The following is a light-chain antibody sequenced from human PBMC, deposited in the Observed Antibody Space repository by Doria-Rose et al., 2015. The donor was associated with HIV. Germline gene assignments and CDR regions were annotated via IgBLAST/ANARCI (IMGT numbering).Light chain of an antibody. J-gene: IGKJ3*01. CDR2: WAS. Sequence: DIRVTQSPESLGMSLGERATLKCKSNQSLLYTSKNYLAWYQQKPGQPPKLLIYWASTRQSGVPARFSGSGSGTDFTLTISSLEAEDVAVYYCQQYYDTPSFGPGTTVDIK. CDR3: QQYYDTPS. V-gene: IGKV4-1*01. CDR1: QSLLYTSKNY.